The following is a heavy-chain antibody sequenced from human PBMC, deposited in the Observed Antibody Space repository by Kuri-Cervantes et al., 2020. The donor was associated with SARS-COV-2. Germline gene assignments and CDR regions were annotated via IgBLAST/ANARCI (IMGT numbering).Heavy chain of an antibody. CDR1: GGSISSYY. D-gene: IGHD5-24*01. CDR2: IYYSGST. J-gene: IGHJ3*02. V-gene: IGHV4-59*01. Sequence: SETLSLTCTVSGGSISSYYWSWIRQPPGKGLEWIGYIYYSGSTNYNPSLKSRVTISVDTSKNQFSLKLSSVTAADTAVYYCARDKLQFVAFDIWGQGTMVTVSS. CDR3: ARDKLQFVAFDI.